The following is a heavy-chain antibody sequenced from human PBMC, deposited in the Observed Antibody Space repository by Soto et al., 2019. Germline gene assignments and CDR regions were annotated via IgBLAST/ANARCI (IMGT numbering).Heavy chain of an antibody. CDR2: MNPNSGNT. CDR3: ARGIN. CDR1: GYTFTSYD. V-gene: IGHV1-8*01. Sequence: QVQLVQSGAEVKRPGASVRVSCKASGYTFTSYDIHWVRQATGQGLEWLGWMNPNSGNTGYAQKFQGRITLTRSTSTSTAYMGLTSLRSEDTAVDYCARGINWGQGTMVTVSS. J-gene: IGHJ3*01.